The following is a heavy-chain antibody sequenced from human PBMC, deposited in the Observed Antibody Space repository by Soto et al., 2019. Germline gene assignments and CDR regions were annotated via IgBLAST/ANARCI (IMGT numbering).Heavy chain of an antibody. CDR3: AKGSASARPYYFDY. D-gene: IGHD6-6*01. Sequence: GGSLRLSCAASGFTFSSYVMSWVRQAPGKGLEWVSALTGGGGTYYADSVKGRFTISRDNSRNTLYLQMNSLGAEDTALYYCAKGSASARPYYFDYWGRGSLVTVSS. V-gene: IGHV3-23*01. J-gene: IGHJ4*02. CDR1: GFTFSSYV. CDR2: LTGGGGT.